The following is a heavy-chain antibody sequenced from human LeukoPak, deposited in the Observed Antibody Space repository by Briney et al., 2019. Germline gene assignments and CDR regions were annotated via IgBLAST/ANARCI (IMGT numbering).Heavy chain of an antibody. J-gene: IGHJ4*02. Sequence: SETLSLTCSGSGASITSTNHYWAWIRQPPGKGLEWIGEINHSGSTNYSPSLKSRVTISVDTSKNQFSLKLSSVTAADTSVYYCASRAVAGTSPDFDYWGQGTLVTVSS. CDR2: INHSGST. CDR3: ASRAVAGTSPDFDY. CDR1: GASITSTNHY. V-gene: IGHV4-39*07. D-gene: IGHD6-19*01.